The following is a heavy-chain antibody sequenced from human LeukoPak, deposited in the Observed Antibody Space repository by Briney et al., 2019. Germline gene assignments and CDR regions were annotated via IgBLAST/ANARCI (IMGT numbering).Heavy chain of an antibody. J-gene: IGHJ3*02. CDR3: ARDRNSGTYYEYAFDI. Sequence: GASVKVSCKASGYIFTGYYMHWVRQAPGQGLEWMGWINPNSGGTSYAQKFQGRVTMTRDTSISAAYMELSRLRSDDTAVYYCARDRNSGTYYEYAFDIWGQETMVTVSS. V-gene: IGHV1-2*02. CDR1: GYIFTGYY. CDR2: INPNSGGT. D-gene: IGHD1-26*01.